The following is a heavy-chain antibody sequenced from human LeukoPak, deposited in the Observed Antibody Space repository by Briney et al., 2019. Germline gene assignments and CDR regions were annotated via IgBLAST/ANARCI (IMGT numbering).Heavy chain of an antibody. D-gene: IGHD2-21*01. Sequence: VASVKVSCKASGYTFTTYNINWVRQAPGQGLEWMGWINTNTGNPTYAQGFTGRFVFSLDTSVSTAYLQISSLKAEDTAVYYCARSLSLYVVVPDYWGQGTLVTVSS. J-gene: IGHJ4*02. CDR1: GYTFTTYN. V-gene: IGHV7-4-1*02. CDR2: INTNTGNP. CDR3: ARSLSLYVVVPDY.